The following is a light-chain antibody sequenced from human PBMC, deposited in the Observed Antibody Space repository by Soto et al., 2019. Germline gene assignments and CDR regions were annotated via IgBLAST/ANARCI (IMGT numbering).Light chain of an antibody. V-gene: IGLV4-69*01. CDR1: SGHSSYA. CDR3: QTWGTGVVV. Sequence: QLVLTQTPSASASLGASVKLTCTLSSGHSSYAIAWHQQQPEKGPRYLMKLNSDGSHSKGDGIPDRFSGSSSGAERYLPISRLQSEDEADYYCQTWGTGVVVFGGGTKVTVL. CDR2: LNSDGSH. J-gene: IGLJ2*01.